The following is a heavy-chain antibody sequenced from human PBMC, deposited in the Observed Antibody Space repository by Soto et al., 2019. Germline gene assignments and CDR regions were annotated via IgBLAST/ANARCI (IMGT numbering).Heavy chain of an antibody. CDR2: INHSGST. V-gene: IGHV4-34*01. CDR1: GGSFSGYY. D-gene: IGHD4-4*01. Sequence: SETLSLTCAGYGGSFSGYYWSWIRQPPGKGLECIGEINHSGSTNCNPSLKSRVTISVDTSKNQISLRLSSVTAADTAVYYCARGRSNYYYGMDVWGQGTTATVS. J-gene: IGHJ6*02. CDR3: ARGRSNYYYGMDV.